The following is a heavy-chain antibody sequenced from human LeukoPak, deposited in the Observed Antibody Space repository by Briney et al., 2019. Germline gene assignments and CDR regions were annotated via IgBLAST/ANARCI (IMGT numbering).Heavy chain of an antibody. V-gene: IGHV1-2*02. CDR2: MNPNSGNT. CDR3: ARAVGATRVIDYYYYYMDV. D-gene: IGHD1-26*01. CDR1: GYTFTGYY. Sequence: ASVKVSCKASGYTFTGYYMHWVRQAPGQGLEWMGWMNPNSGNTGYAQKFQGRVTMTRDTSISTAYMELSRLRSDDTAVYYCARAVGATRVIDYYYYYMDVWGKGTTVTVSS. J-gene: IGHJ6*03.